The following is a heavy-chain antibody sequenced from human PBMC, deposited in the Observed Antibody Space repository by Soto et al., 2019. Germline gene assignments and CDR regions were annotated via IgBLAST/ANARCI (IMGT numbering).Heavy chain of an antibody. Sequence: QVQLVESGGGVVQPGRSLRLSCAASGFTFSSYGMHWVRQAPGKGLEWVAVISHDGSNKYYGDSVKGRFTISRDNSKNTLYLQMDSLRAEDTAVYSCATRGFTGQFDDWGQGTLVIVSS. V-gene: IGHV3-30*03. J-gene: IGHJ4*02. CDR3: ATRGFTGQFDD. CDR1: GFTFSSYG. CDR2: ISHDGSNK. D-gene: IGHD3-16*01.